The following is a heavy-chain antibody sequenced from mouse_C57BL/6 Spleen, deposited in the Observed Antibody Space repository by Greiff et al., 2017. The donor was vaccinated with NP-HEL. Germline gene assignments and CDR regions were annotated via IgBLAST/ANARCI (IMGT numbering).Heavy chain of an antibody. CDR3: ARNPYYYGSSYKAMDY. CDR2: IWRGGST. Sequence: QVQLQQSGPGLVQPSQSLSITCTVSGFSLTSYGVHWVRQSPGKGLEWLGVIWRGGSTDYNAAFMSRLSITKDNSKSQVFFKMNSLQADDTAIYYCARNPYYYGSSYKAMDYWGQGTSVTVSS. J-gene: IGHJ4*01. CDR1: GFSLTSYG. V-gene: IGHV2-5*01. D-gene: IGHD1-1*01.